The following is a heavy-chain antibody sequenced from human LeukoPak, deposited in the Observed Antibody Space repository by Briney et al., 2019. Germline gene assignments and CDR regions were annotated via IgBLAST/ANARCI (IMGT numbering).Heavy chain of an antibody. CDR3: TRVNNRYSDF. Sequence: PGGSLRLSCAASGFTFSNFWMTWVRQAPGKGLEWVAHIRQDGVEKYYVDSVRGRFTISRDNAKNSMNLQMNGLRVEDTGVYYCTRVNNRYSDFWSQGSLVIVSS. CDR2: IRQDGVEK. V-gene: IGHV3-7*01. D-gene: IGHD2-15*01. CDR1: GFTFSNFW. J-gene: IGHJ4*02.